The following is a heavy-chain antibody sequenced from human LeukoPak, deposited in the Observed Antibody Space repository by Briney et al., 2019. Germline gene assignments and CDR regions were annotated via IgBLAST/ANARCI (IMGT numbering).Heavy chain of an antibody. CDR3: ARLRRNTDSSGFFYYYDY. CDR1: AFTFSSYA. CDR2: INTVSSYI. J-gene: IGHJ4*02. D-gene: IGHD3-22*01. V-gene: IGHV3-21*06. Sequence: GGSLRLSCAASAFTFSSYAMSWVRQPPGKGLEWVSSINTVSSYIYYADSLKGRFTISRDNAKNSVYLQMDSLRAEDSAVYYCARLRRNTDSSGFFYYYDYWGQGTLVTVSS.